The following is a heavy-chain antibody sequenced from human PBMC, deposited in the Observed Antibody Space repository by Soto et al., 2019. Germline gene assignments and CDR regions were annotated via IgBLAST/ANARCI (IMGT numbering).Heavy chain of an antibody. Sequence: TLSLTCTVSGGSVTGGGFCWSWIRQHPGEGLEFIGYMCYSGSTNYNPSLKSRVAISIDTSKNQFSLTLTFVPAADTAVYYCASRDYEYTCNVWRQVTMVTVSS. J-gene: IGHJ3*01. CDR2: MCYSGST. V-gene: IGHV4-31*03. CDR3: ASRDYEYTCNV. D-gene: IGHD4-17*01. CDR1: GGSVTGGGFC.